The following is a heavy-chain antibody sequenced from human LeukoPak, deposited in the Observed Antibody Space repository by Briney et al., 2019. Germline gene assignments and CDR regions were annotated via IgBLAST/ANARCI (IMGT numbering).Heavy chain of an antibody. D-gene: IGHD2-21*01. CDR3: ARVIPSGGYYYYYYMDV. CDR1: GGSISSSSYY. V-gene: IGHV4-39*07. J-gene: IGHJ6*03. Sequence: SETLSLTCTVSGGSISSSSYYWGWIRQPPGKGLEWIGSIYYSGSTHYNPSLKSRVTISVDTSKNQFSLKLSSVTAADTAVYYCARVIPSGGYYYYYYMDVWGKGTTVTVSS. CDR2: IYYSGST.